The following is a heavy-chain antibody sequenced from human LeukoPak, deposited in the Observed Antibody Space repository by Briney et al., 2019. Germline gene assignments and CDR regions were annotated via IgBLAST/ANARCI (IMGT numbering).Heavy chain of an antibody. J-gene: IGHJ4*02. CDR2: INHSGST. Sequence: PSETLSLTCAVYGGSFSGYYWSWIRQPPGKGLEWIGEINHSGSTNYNPSLKSRVTISVDTSKNQFSLKLSSVTAADTAVYYCAREEVGSSSSAGGYFDYWGQGTLVTVSS. CDR3: AREEVGSSSSAGGYFDY. CDR1: GGSFSGYY. D-gene: IGHD6-6*01. V-gene: IGHV4-34*01.